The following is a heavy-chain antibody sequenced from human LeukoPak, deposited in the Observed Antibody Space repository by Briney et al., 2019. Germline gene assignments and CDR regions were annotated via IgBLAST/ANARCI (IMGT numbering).Heavy chain of an antibody. CDR3: ARVSSGWSADY. J-gene: IGHJ4*02. Sequence: GASVKVSCKASGGTFSSYAISWVRQAPGQGLEWMGRIIPILGIANYAQKFQGRVTITADKSTSTAYMELSSLRSDDTAVYYCARVSSGWSADYWGQGTLVTVSS. D-gene: IGHD6-19*01. CDR1: GGTFSSYA. CDR2: IIPILGIA. V-gene: IGHV1-69*04.